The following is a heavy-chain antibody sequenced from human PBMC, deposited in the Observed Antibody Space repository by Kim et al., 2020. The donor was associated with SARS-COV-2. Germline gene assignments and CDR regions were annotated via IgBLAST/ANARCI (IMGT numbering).Heavy chain of an antibody. Sequence: NPSPKSRVTISVDTSKNQFSLKLSSVTAADTAVYYCARGPSVESSSSSSDYWGQGTLVTVSS. D-gene: IGHD6-6*01. CDR3: ARGPSVESSSSSSDY. V-gene: IGHV4-30-2*05. J-gene: IGHJ4*02.